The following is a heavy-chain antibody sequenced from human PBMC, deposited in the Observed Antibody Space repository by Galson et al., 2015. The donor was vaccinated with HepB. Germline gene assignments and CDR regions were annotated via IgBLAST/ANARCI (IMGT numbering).Heavy chain of an antibody. V-gene: IGHV3-30*18. CDR1: GFTFSSYG. J-gene: IGHJ6*02. Sequence: SLRLSCAASGFTFSSYGMHWVRQAPGKGLEWVAVISYDGSNKYYADSVKGRFTISRDNSKNTLYLQMNSLRAEDTAVYYCAKSLRDGSGSYQYYYYYCGMDVWGQGTTVTVSS. CDR3: AKSLRDGSGSYQYYYYYCGMDV. D-gene: IGHD3-10*01. CDR2: ISYDGSNK.